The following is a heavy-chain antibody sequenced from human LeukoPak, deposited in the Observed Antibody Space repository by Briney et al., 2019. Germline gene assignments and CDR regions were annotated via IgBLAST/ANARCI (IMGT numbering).Heavy chain of an antibody. J-gene: IGHJ4*02. CDR3: AKSGGNVQVTPLDY. CDR2: INSDGSST. D-gene: IGHD4-23*01. CDR1: GFTFSSYW. V-gene: IGHV3-74*01. Sequence: GGSLRLSCAASGFTFSSYWMHWVRQAPGKGLVWVSRINSDGSSTSYADSVKGRFTISRDNSKNTLYLQMNSLRAEDTAVYYCAKSGGNVQVTPLDYWGQGTLVTVSS.